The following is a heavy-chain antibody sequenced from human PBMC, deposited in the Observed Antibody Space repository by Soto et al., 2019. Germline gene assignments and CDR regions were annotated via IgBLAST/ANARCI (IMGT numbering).Heavy chain of an antibody. Sequence: GESLKISCKGLGNSFNNWIGWVRQMPGKGLEWVGIIYPGDSDTRYSPSFQGQVTISADKSISTAYLQWSSLKPSDSAMYYCARARGYRSYYQVDYWGQGTLVTVSS. CDR2: IYPGDSDT. J-gene: IGHJ4*02. V-gene: IGHV5-51*01. D-gene: IGHD3-10*01. CDR3: ARARGYRSYYQVDY. CDR1: GNSFNNW.